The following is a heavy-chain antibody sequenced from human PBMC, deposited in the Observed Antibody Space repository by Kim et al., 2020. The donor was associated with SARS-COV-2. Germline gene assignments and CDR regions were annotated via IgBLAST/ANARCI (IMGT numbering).Heavy chain of an antibody. CDR2: IWYDGSNK. CDR1: GFTFSSYG. V-gene: IGHV3-33*06. J-gene: IGHJ4*02. D-gene: IGHD7-27*01. CDR3: AKVAIKTGDVDY. Sequence: GGSLRLSCAASGFTFSSYGMHWVRQAPGKGLEWVAVIWYDGSNKYYADSVKGRFTISRDNSKNTLYLQMNSLRAEDTAVYYCAKVAIKTGDVDYWGQGTLVTVSS.